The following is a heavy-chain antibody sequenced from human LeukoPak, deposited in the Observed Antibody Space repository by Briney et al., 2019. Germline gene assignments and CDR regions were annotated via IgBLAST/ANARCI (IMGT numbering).Heavy chain of an antibody. Sequence: SETLSLTCAVYGGSISGYYWGWIRQPPGKGLEWIGSIYYSGSTYYDPSLKSRVTISVDTSKNQFSLNLNSVTAADTAVYYCARDSGSTWAHGYWGQGTLVTVSS. V-gene: IGHV4-39*07. J-gene: IGHJ4*02. D-gene: IGHD2-15*01. CDR1: GGSISGYY. CDR2: IYYSGST. CDR3: ARDSGSTWAHGY.